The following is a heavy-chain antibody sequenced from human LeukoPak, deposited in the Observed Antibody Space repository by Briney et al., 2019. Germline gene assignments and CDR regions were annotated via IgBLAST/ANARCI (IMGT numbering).Heavy chain of an antibody. Sequence: GRSLRLSCAASGFTFDDYAMHWVRQAPGKGLEWVSGISWNSGSIGYADSVKGRFTISRDNAKNSLYLQMNSLRAEDTALYYCVVSGYIGSFDYWGQGTLVTVSS. CDR3: VVSGYIGSFDY. CDR2: ISWNSGSI. V-gene: IGHV3-9*01. CDR1: GFTFDDYA. J-gene: IGHJ4*02. D-gene: IGHD5-12*01.